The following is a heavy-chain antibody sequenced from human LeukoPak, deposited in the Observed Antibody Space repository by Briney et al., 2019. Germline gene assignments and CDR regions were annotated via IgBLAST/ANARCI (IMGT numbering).Heavy chain of an antibody. J-gene: IGHJ4*02. CDR1: GFTFSSYG. CDR3: AKDLRSSGRDLRPNDY. CDR2: IRYDGSNK. Sequence: GRSLRLSCAASGFTFSSYGMHWVRQAPGKGLEWVAFIRYDGSNKYYADSVKGRFTISRDNSKNTLYLQMNSLRAEDTAVYYCAKDLRSSGRDLRPNDYWGQGTLVTVSS. V-gene: IGHV3-30*02. D-gene: IGHD1-26*01.